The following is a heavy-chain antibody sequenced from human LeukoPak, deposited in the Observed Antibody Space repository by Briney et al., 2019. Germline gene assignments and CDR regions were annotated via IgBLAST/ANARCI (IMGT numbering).Heavy chain of an antibody. Sequence: NPSETLSLTCTVSGGSISSSSYYWGWIRQPPGKGLEWIGYIYYSGSTNYNPSLKSRVTISVDTSKNQFSLKLSSVTAADTAVYYCARDPLWVTHNWYFDLWGRGTLVTVSS. CDR1: GGSISSSSYY. D-gene: IGHD2-21*01. CDR2: IYYSGST. J-gene: IGHJ2*01. CDR3: ARDPLWVTHNWYFDL. V-gene: IGHV4-61*01.